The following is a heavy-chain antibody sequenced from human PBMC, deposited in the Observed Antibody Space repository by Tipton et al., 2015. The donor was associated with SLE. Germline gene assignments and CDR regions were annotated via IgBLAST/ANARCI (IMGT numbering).Heavy chain of an antibody. CDR3: AKDLGNYYDSTGYYYPGCFDS. CDR2: TRYDGKEK. J-gene: IGHJ4*02. CDR1: GFTFSSHG. V-gene: IGHV3-30*02. Sequence: SLRLSCAASGFTFSSHGMHWVRQAPGKGLEWVAFTRYDGKEKYYADSLKGRFTISRDNSRNRLSLQMYNLRAEDTALYFCAKDLGNYYDSTGYYYPGCFDSWGQGVLVTVSS. D-gene: IGHD3-22*01.